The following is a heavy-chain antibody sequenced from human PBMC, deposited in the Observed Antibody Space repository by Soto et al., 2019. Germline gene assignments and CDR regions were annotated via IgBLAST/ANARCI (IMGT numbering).Heavy chain of an antibody. V-gene: IGHV4-4*02. Sequence: QVQLQESGPGLVKPSGTLSLTCAVSGGSINSSNWWSWVRQPTGKGLEWIGEIYHSGSTNYNPSLKSRVTISVDKSKNQFSLNLSSMTAADTAVYYCARGGDVVVPTALDYWGKGTLVTVSS. CDR3: ARGGDVVVPTALDY. D-gene: IGHD2-2*01. J-gene: IGHJ4*02. CDR1: GGSINSSNW. CDR2: IYHSGST.